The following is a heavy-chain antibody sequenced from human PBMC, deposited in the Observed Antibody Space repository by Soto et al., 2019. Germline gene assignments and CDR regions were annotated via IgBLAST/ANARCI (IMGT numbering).Heavy chain of an antibody. CDR3: ASQVCSGGSCYHAFDY. D-gene: IGHD2-15*01. V-gene: IGHV5-51*03. Sequence: EVQLVQSGAEVEKPGQSLKISCKGSGYNFTNFWIGWVRQMPAKGLEWMGIIYPGDSDTRYSPSFQGQVTISADKSISTAFLQWSSLKASDTAMYYCASQVCSGGSCYHAFDYWGQGTLVTVSS. CDR1: GYNFTNFW. J-gene: IGHJ4*02. CDR2: IYPGDSDT.